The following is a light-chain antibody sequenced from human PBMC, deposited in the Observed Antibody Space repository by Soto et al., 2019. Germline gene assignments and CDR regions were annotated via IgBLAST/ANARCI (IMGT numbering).Light chain of an antibody. J-gene: IGKJ4*01. CDR2: SAS. V-gene: IGKV3-15*01. Sequence: EILMTQSPATLSISPGEGATLSCRASQGVGRSVAWYQQTPGQSPRLLIYSASTRASGVPARFSGSGSGTEFTLTISRLQSEDFAVYSCQQYYYWPLTFGGGTKVEIK. CDR1: QGVGRS. CDR3: QQYYYWPLT.